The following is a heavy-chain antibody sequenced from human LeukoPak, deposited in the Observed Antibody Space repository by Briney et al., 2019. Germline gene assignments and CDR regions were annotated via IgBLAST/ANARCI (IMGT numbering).Heavy chain of an antibody. CDR3: ARGGYDFWSDYYPIYYYYYMDV. CDR1: GGTFSSYA. CDR2: IIPIFGTA. J-gene: IGHJ6*03. Sequence: SVKVSCKASGGTFSSYAISWVRQAPGQGLEWMGGIIPIFGTANYAQKFQGRVTITADESTSTAYMELSSLRSEDTAVYYCARGGYDFWSDYYPIYYYYYMDVWGKGTTVTVSS. V-gene: IGHV1-69*01. D-gene: IGHD3-3*01.